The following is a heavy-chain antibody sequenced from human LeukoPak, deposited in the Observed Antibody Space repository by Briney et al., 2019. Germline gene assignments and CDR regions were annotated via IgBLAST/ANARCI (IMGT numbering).Heavy chain of an antibody. CDR3: ARVTSWYDDYAGFDY. CDR2: ISGSGGST. CDR1: GFTFSSYA. V-gene: IGHV3-23*01. J-gene: IGHJ4*02. Sequence: GGSLRLSCAASGFTFSSYAMSWVRQAPGKGLEWVSAISGSGGSTYYADSVKGRFTISRDNSKNTLYLQMNSLRAEDTAVYYCARVTSWYDDYAGFDYWGQGTLVTVSS. D-gene: IGHD6-13*01.